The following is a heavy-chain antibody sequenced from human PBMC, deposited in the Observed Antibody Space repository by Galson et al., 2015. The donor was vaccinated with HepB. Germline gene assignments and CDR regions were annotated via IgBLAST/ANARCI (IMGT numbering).Heavy chain of an antibody. CDR1: GGTFSSYA. J-gene: IGHJ6*02. CDR3: ARGPLWFGAPKGMDV. Sequence: SVKVSCKASGGTFSSYALSWVRQAPGQGLEWMGGIIPMFGTANYAQKFQGRVTMIADESTSTAYMELSSLRSEDTAVYYCARGPLWFGAPKGMDVWGQGTTVTVSS. D-gene: IGHD3-10*01. V-gene: IGHV1-69*13. CDR2: IIPMFGTA.